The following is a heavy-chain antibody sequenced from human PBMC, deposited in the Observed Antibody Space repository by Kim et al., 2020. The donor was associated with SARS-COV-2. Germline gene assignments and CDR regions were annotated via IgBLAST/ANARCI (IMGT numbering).Heavy chain of an antibody. CDR2: IKSKTDGGTT. Sequence: GGSLRLSCAASGFTFSNAWMSWVRQAPGKGLEWVGRIKSKTDGGTTDYAAPVKGRFTISRDDSKNTLYLQMNSLKTEDTAVYYCTTVVVVPAARYYYGMDVWGQGTTVTVSS. V-gene: IGHV3-15*01. D-gene: IGHD2-2*01. CDR1: GFTFSNAW. J-gene: IGHJ6*02. CDR3: TTVVVVPAARYYYGMDV.